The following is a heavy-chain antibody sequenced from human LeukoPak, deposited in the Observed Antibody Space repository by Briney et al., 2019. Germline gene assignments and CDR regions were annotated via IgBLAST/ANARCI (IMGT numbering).Heavy chain of an antibody. CDR3: ARDRCSGGSCYSGVDY. D-gene: IGHD2-15*01. Sequence: SVTVSCTASGGTFSSYAISWVRQAPGQGLEWMGGIIPIFGTANYAQKFQGRVTITADVSTSTAYMELSSLRPEDTAVYYCARDRCSGGSCYSGVDYWGQGTLVTVSS. V-gene: IGHV1-69*13. CDR1: GGTFSSYA. CDR2: IIPIFGTA. J-gene: IGHJ4*02.